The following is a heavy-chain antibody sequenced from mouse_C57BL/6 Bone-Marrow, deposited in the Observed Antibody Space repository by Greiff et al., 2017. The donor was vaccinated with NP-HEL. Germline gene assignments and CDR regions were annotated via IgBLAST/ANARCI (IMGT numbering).Heavy chain of an antibody. V-gene: IGHV14-4*01. D-gene: IGHD1-1*01. CDR1: GFNIKDDY. CDR2: IDPENGDT. Sequence: VHVKQSGAELVRPGASVKLSCTASGFNIKDDYMHWVKQRPEQGLEWIGWIDPENGDTEYDSKFQGKATITADTASNTAYLQLSSLTSEDTAVYYCTTTTVVPHWYFDVWGTGTTVTVSS. CDR3: TTTTVVPHWYFDV. J-gene: IGHJ1*03.